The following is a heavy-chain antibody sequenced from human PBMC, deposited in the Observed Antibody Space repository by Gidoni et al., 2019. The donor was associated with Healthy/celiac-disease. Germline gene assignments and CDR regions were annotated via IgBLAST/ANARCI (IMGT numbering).Heavy chain of an antibody. D-gene: IGHD3-10*01. CDR3: AKDAQFDYYGSTSHLDY. V-gene: IGHV3-23*01. CDR2: ISGSGGST. Sequence: EVQLLESGGGLVQPGGSLRLSCAASGFTFSSYAMSWVRQAPGKGLEWVSTISGSGGSTYYADSVKGRFTISRDNSKNTLYLQMNSLRAEDTAIYYCAKDAQFDYYGSTSHLDYWGQGTLVTVSS. J-gene: IGHJ4*02. CDR1: GFTFSSYA.